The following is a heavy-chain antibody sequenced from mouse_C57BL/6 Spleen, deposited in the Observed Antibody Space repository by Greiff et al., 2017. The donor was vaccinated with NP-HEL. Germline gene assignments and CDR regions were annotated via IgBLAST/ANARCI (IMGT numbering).Heavy chain of an antibody. Sequence: QVTLKESGPGILQSSQTLSLTCSFSGFSLSTSGMGVSWIRQPSGKGLEWLAHIYWDDDKRYNPSLKSRPTISKDTSRNQVFLKITSVDTADTATYYCARKAAPLLDYFDYWGQGTTLTVSS. D-gene: IGHD6-1*01. V-gene: IGHV8-12*01. CDR1: GFSLSTSGMG. CDR3: ARKAAPLLDYFDY. CDR2: IYWDDDK. J-gene: IGHJ2*01.